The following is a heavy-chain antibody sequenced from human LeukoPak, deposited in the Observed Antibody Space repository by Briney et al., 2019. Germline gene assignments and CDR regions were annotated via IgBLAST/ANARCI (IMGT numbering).Heavy chain of an antibody. Sequence: PGGSLRLSCAASGFTFSSYSMNWVRQAPGKGLEWVSYISSSSSTIYYADSVKGRFTISRDNAKNSLYLQMNSLRDDDTAVYYCAKIRTLTGSRDFQHWGQGTLVTVSS. CDR1: GFTFSSYS. CDR2: ISSSSSTI. J-gene: IGHJ1*01. CDR3: AKIRTLTGSRDFQH. V-gene: IGHV3-48*02. D-gene: IGHD3-9*01.